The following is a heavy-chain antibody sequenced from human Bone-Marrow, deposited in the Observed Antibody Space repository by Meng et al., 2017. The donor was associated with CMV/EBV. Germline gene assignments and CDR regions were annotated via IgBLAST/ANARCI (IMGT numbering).Heavy chain of an antibody. Sequence: GGSLRLSCAASGFTFSSYAMHWVRQAPGKGLEYVSAISSNGGSTYYADSVKGRFTISRDNSKNTLYLQMGSLRAEDMAVYYCARDSWKLEPRGSYYFDYWGQGTLVTVSS. D-gene: IGHD1-1*01. V-gene: IGHV3-64*02. J-gene: IGHJ4*02. CDR3: ARDSWKLEPRGSYYFDY. CDR1: GFTFSSYA. CDR2: ISSNGGST.